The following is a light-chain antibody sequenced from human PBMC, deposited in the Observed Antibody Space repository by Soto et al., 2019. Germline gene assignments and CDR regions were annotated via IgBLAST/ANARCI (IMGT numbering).Light chain of an antibody. J-gene: IGKJ4*01. CDR1: QSVSSSY. V-gene: IGKV3-20*01. CDR2: GAS. CDR3: QQNGSPPSLT. Sequence: EIVLTQSPGTLSLSPGERATLSCRASQSVSSSYLAWYQQKPGQAPRLLIYGASSRATGIPDRFSGSGSGTDFTLTISRLEPEDFAVYYCQQNGSPPSLTFGGGTKVEIK.